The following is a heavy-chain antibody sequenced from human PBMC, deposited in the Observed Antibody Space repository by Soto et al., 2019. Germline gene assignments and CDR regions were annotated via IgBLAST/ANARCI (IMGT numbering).Heavy chain of an antibody. Sequence: GGSLRLSWAASGFTFDYYAMHWVRQAPGKGLEWVSLISWDGGSTYYADSVKGRFTISRDNSKNSLYLQMNSLRAEDTALYYCARERELYSRWGQGTQVTVSS. D-gene: IGHD1-26*01. CDR3: ARERELYSR. V-gene: IGHV3-43D*04. CDR1: GFTFDYYA. CDR2: ISWDGGST. J-gene: IGHJ4*02.